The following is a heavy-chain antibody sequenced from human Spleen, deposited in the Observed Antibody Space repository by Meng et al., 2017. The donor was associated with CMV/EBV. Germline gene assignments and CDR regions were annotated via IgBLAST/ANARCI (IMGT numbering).Heavy chain of an antibody. CDR2: INPNSGGT. CDR3: ARDRRGSRIAAAPNWFDP. D-gene: IGHD6-13*01. Sequence: YTVTGYYMHWVRQAPGQGLEWMRRINPNSGGTNYAQKFQGRVTMTRDTSISTAYMELSRLRSDDTAVYYCARDRRGSRIAAAPNWFDPWGQGTLVTVSS. V-gene: IGHV1-2*06. J-gene: IGHJ5*02. CDR1: YTVTGYY.